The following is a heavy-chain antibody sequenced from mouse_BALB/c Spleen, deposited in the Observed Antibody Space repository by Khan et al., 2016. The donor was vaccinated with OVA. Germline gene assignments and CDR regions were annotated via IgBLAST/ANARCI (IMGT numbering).Heavy chain of an antibody. CDR3: AGFEASYYAMDY. D-gene: IGHD6-1*01. J-gene: IGHJ4*01. CDR1: GFSLTSYG. Sequence: VELVESGPGLVAPSQSLSITCTVSGFSLTSYGVSWVRQPPGKGLEWLGVIWGDGITNFHSALISRLSISKDNSKSQVFIKLNSRQTDDTAAYYCAGFEASYYAMDYWGQGTSVIVSS. V-gene: IGHV2-3*01. CDR2: IWGDGIT.